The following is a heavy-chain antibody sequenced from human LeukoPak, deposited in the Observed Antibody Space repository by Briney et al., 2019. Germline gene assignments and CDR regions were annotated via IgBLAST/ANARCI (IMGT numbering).Heavy chain of an antibody. Sequence: GGSLRLSCAASGFTFSSYWMHWVRQAPGKGLVWVSRINSDGSSTSYADSVKGRFTISRDNAKNTLCPQMNSLRAEDTAVYYCARDFPNYDILTGRGGYGMDVWGQGTTVTVSS. D-gene: IGHD3-9*01. CDR1: GFTFSSYW. J-gene: IGHJ6*02. CDR3: ARDFPNYDILTGRGGYGMDV. CDR2: INSDGSST. V-gene: IGHV3-74*01.